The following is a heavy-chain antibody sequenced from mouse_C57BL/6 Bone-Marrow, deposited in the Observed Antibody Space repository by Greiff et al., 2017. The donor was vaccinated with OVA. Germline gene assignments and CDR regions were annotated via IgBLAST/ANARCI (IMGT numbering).Heavy chain of an antibody. CDR2: IYPRSGNT. Sequence: VQLQQSGAELARPGASVKLSCKASGYTFTSYGISWVKQRTGQGLEWIGEIYPRSGNTYYNEKFKGKATLTADKSSSTAYMELRSLTSEDSAVYFGARIYYDYDGRPYFDYWGQGTTLTVSS. CDR1: GYTFTSYG. V-gene: IGHV1-81*01. D-gene: IGHD2-4*01. J-gene: IGHJ2*01. CDR3: ARIYYDYDGRPYFDY.